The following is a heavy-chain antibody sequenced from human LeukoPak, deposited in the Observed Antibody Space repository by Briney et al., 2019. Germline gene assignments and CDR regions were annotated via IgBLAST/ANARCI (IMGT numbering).Heavy chain of an antibody. CDR1: GFTFSNSW. Sequence: PGGSPRLSCAASGFTFSNSWMAWVRQAPGQGLEWVANIKRDESAKHYSDSVKGRFTISRDNAKNSLFLQMNGLRAEDSALYYCARDTDGSLDYWGQGTLVTVSS. CDR2: IKRDESAK. J-gene: IGHJ4*02. V-gene: IGHV3-7*01. CDR3: ARDTDGSLDY. D-gene: IGHD5-24*01.